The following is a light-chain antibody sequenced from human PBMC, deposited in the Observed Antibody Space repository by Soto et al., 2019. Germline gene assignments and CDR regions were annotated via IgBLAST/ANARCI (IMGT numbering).Light chain of an antibody. CDR3: SSYTSSSPPSHV. J-gene: IGLJ1*01. CDR1: SSDVGGYNY. V-gene: IGLV2-14*01. CDR2: DVS. Sequence: QSVLTQPVSVSGSPGQSITISCTGTSSDVGGYNYVSWYQQHPGKAPKLMIYDVSNRPSGVSNRFSGSKSGNTASLTISGLQAEEEADYYCSSYTSSSPPSHVFGTGTKVTVL.